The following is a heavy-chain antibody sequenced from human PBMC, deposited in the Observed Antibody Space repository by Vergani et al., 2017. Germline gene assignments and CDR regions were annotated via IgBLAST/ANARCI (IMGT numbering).Heavy chain of an antibody. Sequence: EGQLVESGGGLVKPGGSLRLSCAASEFTFSDVWMSWVRQAPGKGLEWVAHIKSNADGGSADYAASVKGRFIISRDDSKNFLYLQMNSLKIEDTALYFCTAEKEVAFYYSYCPMDVWGKGTTVTVSS. CDR2: IKSNADGGSA. D-gene: IGHD2-21*01. CDR3: TAEKEVAFYYSYCPMDV. J-gene: IGHJ6*03. CDR1: EFTFSDVW. V-gene: IGHV3-15*01.